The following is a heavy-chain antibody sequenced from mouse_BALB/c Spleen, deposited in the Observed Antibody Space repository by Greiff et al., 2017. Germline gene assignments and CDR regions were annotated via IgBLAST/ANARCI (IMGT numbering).Heavy chain of an antibody. CDR1: GFSLTSYG. D-gene: IGHD3-2*01. Sequence: QVQLKESGPGLVAPSQSLSITCTVSGFSLTSYGVHWVRQPPGKGLEWLGVIWAGGSTNYNSALMSRLSISKDNSKSQVFLKMNSLQTDDTAMYYCAREGRQLGLRDRFAYWGQGTLVTVSA. V-gene: IGHV2-9*02. CDR2: IWAGGST. J-gene: IGHJ3*01. CDR3: AREGRQLGLRDRFAY.